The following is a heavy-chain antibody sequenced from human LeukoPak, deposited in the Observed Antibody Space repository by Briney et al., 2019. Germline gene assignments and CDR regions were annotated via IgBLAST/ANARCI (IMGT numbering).Heavy chain of an antibody. CDR2: IYYSGST. Sequence: SQTLSLTRTVSGGSISSGSYYWSWIRQPPGKGLEWIGYIYYSGSTYYNPSLKSRVTISVDTSKNQFSLKLSSVTAADTAVYYCARDRGGATWFDYWGQGTLVTVSS. CDR3: ARDRGGATWFDY. D-gene: IGHD1-26*01. J-gene: IGHJ4*02. V-gene: IGHV4-30-4*08. CDR1: GGSISSGSYY.